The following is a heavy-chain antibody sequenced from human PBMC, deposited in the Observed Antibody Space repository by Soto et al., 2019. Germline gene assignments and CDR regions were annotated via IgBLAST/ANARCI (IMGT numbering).Heavy chain of an antibody. Sequence: DVNLVQSGGGSAQPGGSLRLSCATSGLTFSTYAMTWVRQVPGRGLQWVSTILPDETGFYTISVKGRFTISRDNYRGIVYLQMNDLWVEDAAIYYCAKDRLPTSGQRFYFDSWGQGSLVTVSS. CDR2: ILPDETG. V-gene: IGHV3-23*04. D-gene: IGHD2-15*01. J-gene: IGHJ4*02. CDR3: AKDRLPTSGQRFYFDS. CDR1: GLTFSTYA.